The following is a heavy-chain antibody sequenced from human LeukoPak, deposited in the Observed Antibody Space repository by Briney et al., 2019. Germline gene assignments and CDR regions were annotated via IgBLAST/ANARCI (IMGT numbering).Heavy chain of an antibody. V-gene: IGHV1-8*01. CDR3: VRGDLPTTVLNDPFNI. D-gene: IGHD4-11*01. J-gene: IGHJ3*02. CDR1: GYTFRTYD. Sequence: ASVKVSCKASGYTFRTYDINWVRQAPGQGLEWLGWMNPNSGNTGYAPKFQGRVAMTRVTSINTAYMELFSLRSEDTAVYFCVRGDLPTTVLNDPFNIWGQGTMVTVSS. CDR2: MNPNSGNT.